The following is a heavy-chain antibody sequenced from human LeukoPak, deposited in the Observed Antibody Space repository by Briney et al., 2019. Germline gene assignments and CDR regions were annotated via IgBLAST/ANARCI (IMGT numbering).Heavy chain of an antibody. D-gene: IGHD3-22*01. Sequence: ASVKVSCKASGYTFTSYGISWVRQAPGQGLEWMGWISAYNGNTNYAQKLQGRVTMTTDTSTSTAYMELRSLSSDDTAVYYCARNYYDSSGHLPFDYWGQGTLVTVSS. CDR1: GYTFTSYG. J-gene: IGHJ4*02. V-gene: IGHV1-18*01. CDR3: ARNYYDSSGHLPFDY. CDR2: ISAYNGNT.